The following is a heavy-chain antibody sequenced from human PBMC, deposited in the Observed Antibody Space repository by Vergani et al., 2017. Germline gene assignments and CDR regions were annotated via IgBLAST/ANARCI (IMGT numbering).Heavy chain of an antibody. J-gene: IGHJ2*01. D-gene: IGHD6-13*01. Sequence: EVQLVESGGGLVQPGRSLRLSCAASGFTFDDYAMHWVRQAPGKGLEWVSGINWNRDSIAYADSVKGRFTISRDNAKNSLYLQMNSLRAEDTALYYCVKDIAASGNCWYFDLWGRGTLVTVSS. CDR1: GFTFDDYA. CDR2: INWNRDSI. V-gene: IGHV3-9*01. CDR3: VKDIAASGNCWYFDL.